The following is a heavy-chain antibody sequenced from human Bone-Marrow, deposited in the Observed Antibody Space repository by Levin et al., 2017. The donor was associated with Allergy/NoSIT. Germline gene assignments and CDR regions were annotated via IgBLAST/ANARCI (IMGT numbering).Heavy chain of an antibody. Sequence: ASVKVSCKASGYTFTNYGITWVRQAPGQGLEWMGWISANNGHTNYAQKFQGRVTMTTDTSTNTASVELRSLRSDDTAVYYCARDPVTIFGDYYYYYMDVWGRGTTVIVSS. CDR3: ARDPVTIFGDYYYYYMDV. V-gene: IGHV1-18*01. CDR2: ISANNGHT. J-gene: IGHJ6*03. CDR1: GYTFTNYG. D-gene: IGHD3-3*01.